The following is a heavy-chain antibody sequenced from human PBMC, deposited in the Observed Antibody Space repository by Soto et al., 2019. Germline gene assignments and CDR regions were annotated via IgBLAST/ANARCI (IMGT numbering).Heavy chain of an antibody. CDR1: GFTFSSNS. Sequence: GGSMRLSCAASGFTFSSNSMNWVRQAPGKGLEWISYITSSSSTIYYADSVKGRFTISRDNAKNSVYLQMNSLRDEDAAVYYCARGRVGTAYFDYWGQGALVTVSS. D-gene: IGHD2-21*02. J-gene: IGHJ4*02. CDR2: ITSSSSTI. V-gene: IGHV3-48*02. CDR3: ARGRVGTAYFDY.